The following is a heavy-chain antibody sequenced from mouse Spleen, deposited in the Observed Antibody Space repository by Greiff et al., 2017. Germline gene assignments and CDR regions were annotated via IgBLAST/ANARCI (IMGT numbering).Heavy chain of an antibody. D-gene: IGHD2-4*01. CDR1: GFTFSSYG. CDR3: ADFYYDYDSWFAY. CDR2: ISSGGSYT. V-gene: IGHV5-6*01. Sequence: EVQGVESGGDLVKPGGSLKLSCAASGFTFSSYGMSWVRQTPDKRLEWVATISSGGSYTYYPDSVKGRFTISRDNAKNTLYLQMSSLKSEDTAMYYCADFYYDYDSWFAYWGQGTLVTVSA. J-gene: IGHJ3*01.